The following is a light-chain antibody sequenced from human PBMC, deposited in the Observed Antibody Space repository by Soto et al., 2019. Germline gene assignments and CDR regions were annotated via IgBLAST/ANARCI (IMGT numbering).Light chain of an antibody. V-gene: IGKV3-20*01. CDR1: QSASSSY. Sequence: IVLTQSPGTLSLSPGERATLSCRASQSASSSYLAWYQQKPGQAPRLLIYGASSRAIGIPDRFSGSGSGTDFTLTISRLEPEDFAVYYCQQYGSSGWTFGQGTKVEIK. J-gene: IGKJ1*01. CDR3: QQYGSSGWT. CDR2: GAS.